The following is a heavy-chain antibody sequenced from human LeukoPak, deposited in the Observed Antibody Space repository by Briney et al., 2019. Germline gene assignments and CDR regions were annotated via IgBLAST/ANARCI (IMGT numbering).Heavy chain of an antibody. Sequence: SETLSLTCTVSGGSISSGSYYWSWIRQPAGKGLEWIGRINTSGSTNYNPSLKSRVTISVDTSKNQFSLKLSSVTAADTAVYYCARDSDSSSWYWYYGMDVWGQGTTVTVSS. CDR2: INTSGST. CDR3: ARDSDSSSWYWYYGMDV. CDR1: GGSISSGSYY. D-gene: IGHD6-13*01. V-gene: IGHV4-61*02. J-gene: IGHJ6*02.